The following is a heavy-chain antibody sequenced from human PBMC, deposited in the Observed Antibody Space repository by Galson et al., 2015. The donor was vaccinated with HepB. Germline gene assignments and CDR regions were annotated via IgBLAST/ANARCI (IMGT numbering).Heavy chain of an antibody. D-gene: IGHD3-16*01. CDR1: GFAFDSHA. Sequence: LRLSCAASGFAFDSHAMSWVRQAPGRGLEWISGITGKGDSTFYADSVKGRFTVSKDHSNNMLFLQMNSLRAEDAGLYFCAKGYGLFDSWGQGILVTVSS. CDR2: ITGKGDST. CDR3: AKGYGLFDS. V-gene: IGHV3-23*01. J-gene: IGHJ5*01.